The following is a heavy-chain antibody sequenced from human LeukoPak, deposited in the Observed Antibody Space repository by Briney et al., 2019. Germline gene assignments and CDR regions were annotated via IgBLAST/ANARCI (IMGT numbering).Heavy chain of an antibody. V-gene: IGHV4-59*08. CDR1: GGSISPYY. CDR2: IYYSGST. CDR3: ASGLWFGDNWFDP. J-gene: IGHJ5*02. D-gene: IGHD3-10*01. Sequence: PSETLSLTCTVSGGSISPYYWSWIRQPPGKGLEWIGYIYYSGSTNYNPSLKSRVTISVDTSKNQFSLKLSSVTAADTAVYYCASGLWFGDNWFDPWGQGTLVTVSS.